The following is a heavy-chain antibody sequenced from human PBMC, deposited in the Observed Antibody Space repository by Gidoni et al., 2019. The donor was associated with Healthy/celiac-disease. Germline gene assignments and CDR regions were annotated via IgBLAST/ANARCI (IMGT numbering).Heavy chain of an antibody. CDR1: GFTFSSYA. Sequence: QVQLVESGGGVVQPGRSLRLSCAASGFTFSSYAMHWVRQAPGKGLEWVAVISYDGSNKYYADSVKGRFTISRDNSKNTLYLQMNSLRAEDTAVYYCARSYDYVWGSYRLSPLGYWGQGTLVTVSS. J-gene: IGHJ4*02. D-gene: IGHD3-16*02. CDR3: ARSYDYVWGSYRLSPLGY. V-gene: IGHV3-30-3*01. CDR2: ISYDGSNK.